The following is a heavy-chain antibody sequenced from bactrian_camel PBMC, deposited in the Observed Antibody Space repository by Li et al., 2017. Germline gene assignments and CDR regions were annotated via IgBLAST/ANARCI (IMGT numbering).Heavy chain of an antibody. D-gene: IGHD4*01. CDR3: AGEGEEGDFEDCRGLSGIPGLGV. CDR2: IESDGRKS. J-gene: IGHJ4*01. V-gene: IGHV3S6*01. Sequence: HVQLVESGGGSVQPGESLRLSCTASGYTSSKFCIGWFRQAPGKQREGVACIESDGRKSYAHFVEGRFTIAKDSAKNTLSLQMNSLKPEDTAMYYCAGEGEEGDFEDCRGLSGIPGLGVWGPGTQVTVS. CDR1: GYTSSKFC.